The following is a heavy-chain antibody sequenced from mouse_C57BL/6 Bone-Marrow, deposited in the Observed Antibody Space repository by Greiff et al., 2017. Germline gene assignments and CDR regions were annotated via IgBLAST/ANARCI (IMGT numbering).Heavy chain of an antibody. V-gene: IGHV5-6*01. CDR3: ARPPYYYGSSRGYFDV. Sequence: EVMLVESGGDLVKPGGSLKLSCAASGFTFSSYGMSWVRPTPDKRLEWVATISSGGSYTYYPDSVKGRFTISRDNAKNTLYLQMSSLKSEDTAMYYCARPPYYYGSSRGYFDVWGTGTTVTVSS. D-gene: IGHD1-1*01. CDR2: ISSGGSYT. J-gene: IGHJ1*03. CDR1: GFTFSSYG.